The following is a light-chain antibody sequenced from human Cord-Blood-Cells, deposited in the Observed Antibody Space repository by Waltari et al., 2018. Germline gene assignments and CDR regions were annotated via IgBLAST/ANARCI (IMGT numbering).Light chain of an antibody. CDR1: SSDVGGYNY. Sequence: QSALTQPASVSGSPGQSITISCTGTSSDVGGYNYVSWYQQHPGKAPKLMIYEVSNRPSGVSNRFSGSKSGHTTSLTSSGLQAEDEADYYCRSYTSSSTYVFGTGTKVTVL. CDR3: RSYTSSSTYV. V-gene: IGLV2-14*01. CDR2: EVS. J-gene: IGLJ1*01.